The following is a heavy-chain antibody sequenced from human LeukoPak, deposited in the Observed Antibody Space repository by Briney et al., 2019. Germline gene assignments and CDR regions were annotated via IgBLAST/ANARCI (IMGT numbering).Heavy chain of an antibody. D-gene: IGHD3-22*01. J-gene: IGHJ4*02. V-gene: IGHV3-21*01. CDR3: AAVDSSGNYYFDY. Sequence: GGSLRLSCAASGFTFGDYSMHWVRQAPGKGLEWVSSISSGSSYIYYTDSVRGRFTISRDNAKSSLYLQVNSLRVEDTAVYYCAAVDSSGNYYFDYWGQGTLVTVSS. CDR1: GFTFGDYS. CDR2: ISSGSSYI.